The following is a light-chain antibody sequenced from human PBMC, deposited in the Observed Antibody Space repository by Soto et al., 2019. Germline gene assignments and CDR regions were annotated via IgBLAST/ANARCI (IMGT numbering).Light chain of an antibody. CDR2: GAS. CDR3: QQYGTSRT. V-gene: IGKV3-20*01. Sequence: EIVLTQSPVTLSLSPGERGTLSCRASQSVGTSLAWYQQKPGQAPRLLIYGASNRATGIPDRFSGSGSGTDFTLTISRLEPEDFAVYYCQQYGTSRTFGQGTKVDI. CDR1: QSVGTS. J-gene: IGKJ1*01.